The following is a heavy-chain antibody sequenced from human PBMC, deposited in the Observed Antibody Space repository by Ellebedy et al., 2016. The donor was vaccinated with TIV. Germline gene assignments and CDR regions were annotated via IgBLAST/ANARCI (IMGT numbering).Heavy chain of an antibody. D-gene: IGHD3-22*01. V-gene: IGHV3-48*02. CDR3: VRVSRSGNYPG. J-gene: IGHJ1*01. CDR2: IGIGSDTI. CDR1: GFTFSSYD. Sequence: GESLKISCAASGFTFSSYDMNWVRQAPGKGLEWISYIGIGSDTIYYADSVKGRFTISRDNAKNSLFLQMKSLRDEDTAVYYCVRVSRSGNYPGWGQGTLVTVSS.